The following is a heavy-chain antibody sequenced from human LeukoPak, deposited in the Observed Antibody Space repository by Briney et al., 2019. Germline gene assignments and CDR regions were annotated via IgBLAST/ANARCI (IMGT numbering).Heavy chain of an antibody. CDR3: AKGRGFFEGACFDY. CDR2: ITWNSATI. Sequence: GGSLRLSCATSGFTFDDYAMHWVRQAPGKGLEWVSGITWNSATIVYADSVEGRFTISRDNAKNSVYLQMNSLRAEDTALYYCAKGRGFFEGACFDYWGRGTLVTVSS. V-gene: IGHV3-9*01. CDR1: GFTFDDYA. J-gene: IGHJ4*02. D-gene: IGHD3-3*01.